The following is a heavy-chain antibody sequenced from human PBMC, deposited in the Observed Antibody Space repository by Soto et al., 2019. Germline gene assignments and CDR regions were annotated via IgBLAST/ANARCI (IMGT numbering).Heavy chain of an antibody. D-gene: IGHD5-18*01. CDR2: IYYSGST. CDR1: GGSISSYY. J-gene: IGHJ6*02. Sequence: PSETLSLTCTVSGGSISSYYWSWIRQPPVKGLEWIGYIYYSGSTNYNPSLKSRVTISVDTSKNQFSLKLSSVTAADTAVYYCARVKDTAMVSRYYGMDVWGQGTTVTVSS. CDR3: ARVKDTAMVSRYYGMDV. V-gene: IGHV4-59*01.